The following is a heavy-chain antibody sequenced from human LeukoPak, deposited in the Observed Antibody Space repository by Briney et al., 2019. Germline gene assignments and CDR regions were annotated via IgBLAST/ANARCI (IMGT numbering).Heavy chain of an antibody. J-gene: IGHJ4*02. CDR3: ARDYEAYYDSSGFFDY. D-gene: IGHD3-22*01. V-gene: IGHV3-48*04. CDR1: GFTFSSYS. Sequence: GGSLRLSCAASGFTFSSYSMNWVRQAPGKGLEWVSYISSSSGTIYYADSVKGRFTISRDNAKNSLYLQMNSLRAEDTAVYYCARDYEAYYDSSGFFDYWGQGTLVTVSS. CDR2: ISSSSGTI.